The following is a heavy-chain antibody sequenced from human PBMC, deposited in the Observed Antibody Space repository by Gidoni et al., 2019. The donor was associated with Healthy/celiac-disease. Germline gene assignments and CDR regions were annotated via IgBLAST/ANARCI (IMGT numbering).Heavy chain of an antibody. CDR2: IYYSGST. Sequence: QLQLQESGPGLVKPSETLSLTCTVSGGSISSSSYYWGWIRQPPGKGLEWIGSIYYSGSTYYNPSRKSRVTISVDTSKNQFSLKLSSVTAADTAVYYCASGHGGIVDYWGQGTLVTVSS. CDR1: GGSISSSSYY. J-gene: IGHJ4*02. CDR3: ASGHGGIVDY. D-gene: IGHD1-26*01. V-gene: IGHV4-39*01.